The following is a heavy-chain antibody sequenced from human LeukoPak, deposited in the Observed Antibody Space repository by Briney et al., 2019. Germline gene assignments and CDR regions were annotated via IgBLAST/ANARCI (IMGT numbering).Heavy chain of an antibody. CDR2: ISGSGDNT. V-gene: IGHV3-23*01. J-gene: IGHJ4*02. CDR1: GFTFSGYG. CDR3: AKDLVTPSGDY. Sequence: GGSLRLSCAASGFTFSGYGMNWVRQAPGKGLEWVSAISGSGDNTYYADSVKGRFTISRDNSKNTLYLQMNSLRAEDTALYYCAKDLVTPSGDYWGQGTLVTVSS. D-gene: IGHD4-23*01.